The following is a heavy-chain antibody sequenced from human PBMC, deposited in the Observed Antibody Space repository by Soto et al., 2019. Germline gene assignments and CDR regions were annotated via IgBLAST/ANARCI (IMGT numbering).Heavy chain of an antibody. J-gene: IGHJ4*02. D-gene: IGHD6-13*01. CDR2: VTYSGGST. CDR1: GFTFNNYD. V-gene: IGHV3-23*01. CDR3: AKVIAASGIGY. Sequence: GGSLRLSCAASGFTFNNYDMTWVRQAPGKGLEWVSVVTYSGGSTYYADSVKGRFTISRDNSKSTLYLQMSSLRVEDTAIYYCAKVIAASGIGYWGQGALVTVSS.